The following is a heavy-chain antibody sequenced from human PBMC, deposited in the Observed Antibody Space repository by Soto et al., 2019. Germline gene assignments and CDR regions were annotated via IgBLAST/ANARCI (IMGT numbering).Heavy chain of an antibody. CDR2: IYHSGST. D-gene: IGHD5-12*01. V-gene: IGHV4-30-2*01. Sequence: QLQLQESGSGLVKPSQTLSLTCAVSGGSISSGGYSWSWIRQPPGKGLEWIGYIYHSGSTYYNPSPQWCGSLSVTQAQKQVFLKLGLGTPADPAGFFRAAGGGLPRYYWGQGTLVTVSS. J-gene: IGHJ4*02. CDR1: GGSISSGGYS. CDR3: AAGGGLPRYY.